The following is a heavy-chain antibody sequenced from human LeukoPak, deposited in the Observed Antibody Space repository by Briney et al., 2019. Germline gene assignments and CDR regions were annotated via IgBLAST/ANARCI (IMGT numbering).Heavy chain of an antibody. Sequence: GGSLRLSCAASGFTVSSNYMSWVRQAPGKGLEWVSVIYSGGSTYYADSVKGRFTISRDNFKNTLYLQMNSLRAEDTAVYYCVRSLITGPCFDYWGQGTLVTVSS. V-gene: IGHV3-53*01. CDR1: GFTVSSNY. CDR3: VRSLITGPCFDY. J-gene: IGHJ4*02. D-gene: IGHD1-20*01. CDR2: IYSGGST.